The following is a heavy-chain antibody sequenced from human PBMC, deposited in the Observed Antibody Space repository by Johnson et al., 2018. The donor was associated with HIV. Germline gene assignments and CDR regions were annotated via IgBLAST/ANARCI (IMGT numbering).Heavy chain of an antibody. CDR1: GFTFSSYA. CDR3: AKKDDGVGHYGGAFES. Sequence: QVQLVESGGGVVQPGGSLRLSCAASGFTFSSYAMHWVRQAPGKGLEWVAVISYDGSNKYYADSVKGRFTVSRDNSKNTMYLQIKRLIAEDTAVYYCAKKDDGVGHYGGAFESWGQGTMVIVSS. V-gene: IGHV3-30*04. J-gene: IGHJ3*02. CDR2: ISYDGSNK. D-gene: IGHD3-22*01.